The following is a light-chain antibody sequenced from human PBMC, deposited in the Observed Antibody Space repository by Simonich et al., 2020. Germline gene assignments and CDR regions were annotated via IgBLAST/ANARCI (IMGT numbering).Light chain of an antibody. J-gene: IGLJ3*02. Sequence: QSALTQPASVSGSPGQSITISCTGTSSDVVSYNLVSWYQQHPGKAPKLMIYEGSKLPSGVSNRFSGSKSGNTASLTVSGLQAEDEADYYCSSYAGSNNLVFGGGTKLTVL. CDR2: EGS. CDR1: SSDVVSYNL. CDR3: SSYAGSNNLV. V-gene: IGLV2-14*02.